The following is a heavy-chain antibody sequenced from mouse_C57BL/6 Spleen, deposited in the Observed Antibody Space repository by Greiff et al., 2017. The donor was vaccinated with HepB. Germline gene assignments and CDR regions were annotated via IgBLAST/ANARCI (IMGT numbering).Heavy chain of an antibody. D-gene: IGHD1-1*01. V-gene: IGHV1-81*01. CDR1: GYTFTSYG. CDR2: IYPRSGNT. CDR3: ARTHYGSSRDWYFDV. Sequence: VQRVESGAELARPGASVKLSCKASGYTFTSYGISWVKQRTGQGLEWIGEIYPRSGNTYYNEKFKGKATLTADKSSSTAYMEIRSLTSEDSAVYFWARTHYGSSRDWYFDVWGTGTTVTVSS. J-gene: IGHJ1*03.